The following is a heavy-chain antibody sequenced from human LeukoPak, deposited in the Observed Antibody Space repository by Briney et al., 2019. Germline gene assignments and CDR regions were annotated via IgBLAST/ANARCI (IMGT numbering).Heavy chain of an antibody. V-gene: IGHV3-11*04. CDR2: ISSSGSTI. CDR1: GFTFSDYY. J-gene: IGHJ4*02. D-gene: IGHD3-10*01. Sequence: PGGSLRLSCAASGFTFSDYYMSWIRQAPGKGLEWVSYISSSGSTIYYAYSVKGRFAISRDNGKNSLYLQMNRLRAEDTAVYYCARDFGSGSYYIRPHFDYWGQGTLVTVSS. CDR3: ARDFGSGSYYIRPHFDY.